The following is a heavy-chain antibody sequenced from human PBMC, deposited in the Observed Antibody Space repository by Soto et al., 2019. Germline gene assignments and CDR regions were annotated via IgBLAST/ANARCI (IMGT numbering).Heavy chain of an antibody. V-gene: IGHV3-30-3*01. CDR3: AVPRWGEIVAPLYYFDY. CDR2: ISYDGSNK. D-gene: IGHD3-22*01. Sequence: GGSLRLSCAASGFTFSSYAMHWVRQAPGKGLEWVAVISYDGSNKYYADSVKGRFTISRDNSKNTLYLQMNSLRAEDTAVYYCAVPRWGEIVAPLYYFDYWGQGTLVTVSS. J-gene: IGHJ4*02. CDR1: GFTFSSYA.